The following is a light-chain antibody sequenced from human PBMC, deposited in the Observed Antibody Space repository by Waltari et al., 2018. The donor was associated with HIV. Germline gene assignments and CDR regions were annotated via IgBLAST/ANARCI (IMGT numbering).Light chain of an antibody. J-gene: IGKJ3*01. V-gene: IGKV1-9*01. CDR3: QQLNTYPVT. CDR1: QTTSSY. Sequence: DIQLTQSPAVLSASVGDRVTIACRASQTTSSYLAWYQQKPGKAPKLLIYAGSTLQSGVPSRFSGSGSGTEFTLTLSSLQPEDFATYYCQQLNTYPVTFGPGTRVEIK. CDR2: AGS.